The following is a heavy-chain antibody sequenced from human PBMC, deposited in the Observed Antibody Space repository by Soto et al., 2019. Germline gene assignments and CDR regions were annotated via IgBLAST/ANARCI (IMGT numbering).Heavy chain of an antibody. CDR2: TYYRSKWYN. D-gene: IGHD3-10*01. V-gene: IGHV6-1*01. J-gene: IGHJ6*02. CDR1: GDSVSSNSAA. CDR3: ARDAEYYYGSGSYYNAGYYYYYGMDV. Sequence: SPTLSLPCAISGDSVSSNSAAWNWIRQSPSRGLEWLGRTYYRSKWYNDYAVSVKSRITINPDTSKNQFSLQLNSVTPEDTAVYYCARDAEYYYGSGSYYNAGYYYYYGMDVWGQGTTVTVSS.